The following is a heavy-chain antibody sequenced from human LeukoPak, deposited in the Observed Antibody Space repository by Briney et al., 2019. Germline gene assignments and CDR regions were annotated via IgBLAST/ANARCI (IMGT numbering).Heavy chain of an antibody. Sequence: SETPSLTCTVSGGPISSSSYYWGWIRQPPGKGLEWLGSIYYSGSTYYNPSLKSRVTISVDTSKNQFSLKLSSVTAADTAVYYCARYSSSRSPEYNWFDPWGQGTLVTVSS. CDR3: ARYSSSRSPEYNWFDP. J-gene: IGHJ5*02. D-gene: IGHD6-13*01. CDR1: GGPISSSSYY. CDR2: IYYSGST. V-gene: IGHV4-39*07.